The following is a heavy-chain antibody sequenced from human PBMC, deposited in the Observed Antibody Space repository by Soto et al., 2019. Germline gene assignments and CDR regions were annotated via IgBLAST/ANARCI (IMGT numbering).Heavy chain of an antibody. D-gene: IGHD6-19*01. Sequence: GGSLRLSCAASGFTFSDYFTDWVRQAPGEGLEWVGRTRNKAYSYTTEYAASVKGRFTISRDDSKNSLYLQMNSLKTEDTAVYYCARNSYNNGYYVDYWGQGSLVTVSS. CDR2: TRNKAYSYTT. CDR1: GFTFSDYF. J-gene: IGHJ4*02. V-gene: IGHV3-72*01. CDR3: ARNSYNNGYYVDY.